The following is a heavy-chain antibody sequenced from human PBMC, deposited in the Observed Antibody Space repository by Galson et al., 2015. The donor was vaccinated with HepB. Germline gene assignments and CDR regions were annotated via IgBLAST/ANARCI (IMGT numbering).Heavy chain of an antibody. D-gene: IGHD1-20*01. V-gene: IGHV1-69*06. CDR3: AGATYNWNPQPALAWFDP. Sequence: SVKVSCKASGGTFSSYAISWVRQAPGQGLEWMGGIIPIFGTANYAQKFQGRVTITADKSTSTAYVELSSLRSEDTAVYYCAGATYNWNPQPALAWFDPWGQGTLVTVSS. CDR1: GGTFSSYA. CDR2: IIPIFGTA. J-gene: IGHJ5*02.